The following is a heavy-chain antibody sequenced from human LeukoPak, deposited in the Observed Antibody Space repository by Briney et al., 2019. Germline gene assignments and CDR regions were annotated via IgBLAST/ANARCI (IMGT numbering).Heavy chain of an antibody. D-gene: IGHD6-19*01. CDR2: ISAYNGNT. Sequence: ASVKVSCKASGYTFTSYGISWVRQAPGQGLEWMGWISAYNGNTNYAQKLQGRVTMTTDTSTSTAYMELRSLRSDDTAVYYCARDPSYSSGWSPPSYYYYGMDVWGQGTSVTVSS. CDR1: GYTFTSYG. J-gene: IGHJ6*02. V-gene: IGHV1-18*01. CDR3: ARDPSYSSGWSPPSYYYYGMDV.